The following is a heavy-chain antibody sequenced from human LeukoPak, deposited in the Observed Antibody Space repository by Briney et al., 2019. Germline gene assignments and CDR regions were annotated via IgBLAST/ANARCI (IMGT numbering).Heavy chain of an antibody. Sequence: PGASVKVSCKASGYTFTSYYMHWVRQAPGQGLEWMGWINPNSGGTNYAQKFQGRVTMTRDTSISTAYMELSRLRSDDTAVYYCARGGGYCSSTSCPEFDYWGQGTLVTVSS. V-gene: IGHV1-2*02. CDR2: INPNSGGT. D-gene: IGHD2-2*01. J-gene: IGHJ4*02. CDR1: GYTFTSYY. CDR3: ARGGGYCSSTSCPEFDY.